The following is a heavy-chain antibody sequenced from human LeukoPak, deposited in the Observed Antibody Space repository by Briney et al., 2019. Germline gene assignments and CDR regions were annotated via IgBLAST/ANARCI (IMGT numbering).Heavy chain of an antibody. V-gene: IGHV4-34*01. D-gene: IGHD5-12*01. Sequence: SETLSLTCAVYGGSLSGYYWSWIRQLPEKGLEWVGEINHSGSINYNPSLMSRVTISGDTSKNQFSLKLSSVTAADTAVYYCARRREYSGYDYKESDYWGQGTLVIVPS. CDR2: INHSGSI. CDR3: ARRREYSGYDYKESDY. CDR1: GGSLSGYY. J-gene: IGHJ4*02.